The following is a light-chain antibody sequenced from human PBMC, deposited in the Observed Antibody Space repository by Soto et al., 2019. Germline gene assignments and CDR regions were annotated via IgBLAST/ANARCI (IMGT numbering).Light chain of an antibody. Sequence: QSALTQPASVSGSPGQSITISCTGTSSAVGGYNYVSWYQHHPGKAPKLIIYDVSNRPSGVSIRFSGSKSDNTASLTISGLQPEDEADYHCSSYTTSNTRQIVFGTGTKLTVL. V-gene: IGLV2-14*03. CDR3: SSYTTSNTRQIV. J-gene: IGLJ1*01. CDR2: DVS. CDR1: SSAVGGYNY.